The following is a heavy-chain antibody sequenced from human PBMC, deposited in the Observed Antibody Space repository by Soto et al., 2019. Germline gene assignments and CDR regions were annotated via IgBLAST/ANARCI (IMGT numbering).Heavy chain of an antibody. J-gene: IGHJ4*02. D-gene: IGHD4-4*01. CDR1: RGTFSSYT. CDR3: ARQNDAYSPFDY. V-gene: IGHV1-69*02. CDR2: IIPILDMA. Sequence: QVQLVQSGAEVKKPGSSVKVSCKASRGTFSSYTISWVRQAPGQGLEWMGRIIPILDMADYAQKFQGRVTITADKSTSTAYMELSSLRSEDTAVYYCARQNDAYSPFDYWGQGTLLTVSS.